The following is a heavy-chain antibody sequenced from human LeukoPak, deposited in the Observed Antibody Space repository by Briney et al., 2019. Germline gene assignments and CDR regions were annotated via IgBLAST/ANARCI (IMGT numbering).Heavy chain of an antibody. CDR1: GGSVSSGGHS. J-gene: IGHJ4*02. CDR3: AGGPAAAAV. CDR2: IYHSEST. V-gene: IGHV4-30-2*01. D-gene: IGHD6-13*01. Sequence: TLSLTCAVSGGSVSSGGHSWSWIRQPPGKGLEWIGYIYHSESTYYNPSLKSRVTISVDRSKNQFSLKLSSVTAPDTAVYYCAGGPAAAAVRGQGTLVTVSS.